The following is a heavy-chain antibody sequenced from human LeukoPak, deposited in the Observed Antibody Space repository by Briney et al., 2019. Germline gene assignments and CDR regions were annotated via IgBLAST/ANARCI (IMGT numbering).Heavy chain of an antibody. J-gene: IGHJ4*02. CDR2: ISYDGSNK. D-gene: IGHD1-26*01. Sequence: GGSLRLSCAASGFTFSSYAMHWARQAPGKGLEWVAVISYDGSNKYYADSVKGRFTISRDNSKNTLFLQMNSLRAEDTAVYYCLVGATTSFDHWGQGTLVTVSS. CDR1: GFTFSSYA. CDR3: LVGATTSFDH. V-gene: IGHV3-30-3*01.